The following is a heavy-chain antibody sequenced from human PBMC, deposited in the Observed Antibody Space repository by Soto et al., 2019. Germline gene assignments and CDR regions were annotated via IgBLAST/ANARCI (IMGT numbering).Heavy chain of an antibody. V-gene: IGHV3-23*01. Sequence: PGGSLRLSCAASGFNFSSDVMTWVRQAPGKGLEWVACIFGTGRTAYYADSVKDRFTISRDNSTTTLYLQLNRLRVEDTAVYYCAKNASGIFFAAFDLWGQGTMVTVSS. CDR3: AKNASGIFFAAFDL. D-gene: IGHD1-26*01. J-gene: IGHJ3*01. CDR2: IFGTGRTA. CDR1: GFNFSSDV.